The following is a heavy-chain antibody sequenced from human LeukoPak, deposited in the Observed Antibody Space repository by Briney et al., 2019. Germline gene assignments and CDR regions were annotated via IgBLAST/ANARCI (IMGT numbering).Heavy chain of an antibody. J-gene: IGHJ5*02. Sequence: GGSLRLSCAASGFIFSSYRMNWVRQPPGKGLEWISYISSYSGSTIYYADSVKGRFTISRDNAKDALYLQMNSLRDEDTAIYYCARGLDPWGRGTLVTVAS. CDR1: GFIFSSYR. V-gene: IGHV3-48*02. CDR3: ARGLDP. CDR2: ISSYSGSTI.